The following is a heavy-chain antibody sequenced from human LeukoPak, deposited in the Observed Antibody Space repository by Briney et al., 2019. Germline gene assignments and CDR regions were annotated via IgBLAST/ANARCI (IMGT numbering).Heavy chain of an antibody. V-gene: IGHV4-39*07. CDR1: GGSISSSSYY. CDR3: ATQLELRAFDV. CDR2: IYYSGST. Sequence: SETLSLTCTVSGGSISSSSYYWGWIRQPPGKGLEWIGSIYYSGSTYYNPSLKSRATISVDKSKNEFSLKLTSVTAADTAFYYCATQLELRAFDVWGQGTMVTVSS. J-gene: IGHJ3*01. D-gene: IGHD1-7*01.